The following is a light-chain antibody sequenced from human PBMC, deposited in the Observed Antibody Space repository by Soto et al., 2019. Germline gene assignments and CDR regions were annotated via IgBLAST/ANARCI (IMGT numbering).Light chain of an antibody. J-gene: IGKJ4*01. CDR3: QQLSIYPST. CDR1: QTISSW. Sequence: DIQMTQSPSTLSGSVGDRVTIPCRASQTISSWLAWYQQKPGRAPKLLIYKASTLKSGVPSRFSGSGSGTEITLTISSLQAEDFATYYCQQLSIYPSTFGGGTKVDIK. CDR2: KAS. V-gene: IGKV1-5*03.